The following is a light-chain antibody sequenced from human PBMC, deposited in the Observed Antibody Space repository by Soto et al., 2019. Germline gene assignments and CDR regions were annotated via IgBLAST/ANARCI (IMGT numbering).Light chain of an antibody. J-gene: IGLJ1*01. V-gene: IGLV2-8*01. Sequence: QSALTQPPSASGSPGQSVTNSCTGTSSDVGGYNYVSWYQQHPGKAPKLMIYEVSKRPSGVPDRFSGSKSGNTASLTVSGLQAEDEADYYCSSYAGSNAYVFGTGTKLTVL. CDR1: SSDVGGYNY. CDR3: SSYAGSNAYV. CDR2: EVS.